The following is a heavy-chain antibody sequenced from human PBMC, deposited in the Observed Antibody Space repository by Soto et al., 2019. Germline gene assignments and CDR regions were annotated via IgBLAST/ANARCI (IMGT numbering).Heavy chain of an antibody. D-gene: IGHD1-26*01. CDR3: AREAMRGSRGATTWFDP. CDR1: GFTFSSYS. CDR2: ISSSSSYI. Sequence: SGGSLRLSCAASGFTFSSYSMNWVRQAPWKGLEWVSSISSSSSYIYYADSVKGRFTISRDNAKNSLYLQMNSLRAEDTAVYYCAREAMRGSRGATTWFDPWGQGTLVTVSS. V-gene: IGHV3-21*01. J-gene: IGHJ5*02.